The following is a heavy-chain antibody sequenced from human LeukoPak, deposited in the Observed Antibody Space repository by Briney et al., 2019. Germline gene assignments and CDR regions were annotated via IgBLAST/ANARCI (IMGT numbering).Heavy chain of an antibody. CDR3: TTVYSGYSSSYYFDY. D-gene: IGHD6-19*01. V-gene: IGHV3-15*01. CDR2: IKSKTDGGTT. Sequence: PGGSLRLSCAASGFTFSNAWMSWVRQAPGKGLECVGRIKSKTDGGTTDYAAPVKGRFTISRDDSKNTLYLQVNSLKTEDTAVYYCTTVYSGYSSSYYFDYWGQGTLVTVSS. J-gene: IGHJ4*02. CDR1: GFTFSNAW.